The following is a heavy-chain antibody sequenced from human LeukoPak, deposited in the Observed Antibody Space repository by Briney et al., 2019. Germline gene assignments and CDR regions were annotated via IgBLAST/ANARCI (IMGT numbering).Heavy chain of an antibody. CDR3: ARAPGGDSSGYYYL. J-gene: IGHJ5*02. D-gene: IGHD3-22*01. Sequence: PGGSLRLSCAASGFTFSSYSMNWVRQAPGKGLEWVSSISSSSSYIYYADSVKGRFTISRDNAKNSLYLQMNSLRAEDTAVYYCARAPGGDSSGYYYLWGQGTLVTVSS. CDR2: ISSSSSYI. CDR1: GFTFSSYS. V-gene: IGHV3-21*01.